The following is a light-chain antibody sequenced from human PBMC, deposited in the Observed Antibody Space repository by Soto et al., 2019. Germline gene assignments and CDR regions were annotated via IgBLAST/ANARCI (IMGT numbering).Light chain of an antibody. J-gene: IGKJ5*01. CDR2: AAS. CDR1: QGISNY. V-gene: IGKV1-27*01. Sequence: DIPMTQSPSSLSASVGDRVTITCRASQGISNYLAWYQQKPGKVPKLLISAASTLQSGVPSRFSGSGSGTDFTLTISSLQPEDVATYYCQKYNNAPITFGQGTRLEIK. CDR3: QKYNNAPIT.